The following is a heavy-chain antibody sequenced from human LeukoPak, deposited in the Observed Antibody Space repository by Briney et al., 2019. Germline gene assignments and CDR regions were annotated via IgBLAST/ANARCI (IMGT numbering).Heavy chain of an antibody. Sequence: SETLSLTCAVYGGSFSGYYWSWIRQPPGKGLEWIGEINHSGSTNYNPSLKSRVTISVDTSKNQFSLKLSSVTAADTAVYYCARARTSRGYCSGGSCYSLDYWGQGTLVTVSS. CDR2: INHSGST. CDR3: ARARTSRGYCSGGSCYSLDY. CDR1: GGSFSGYY. V-gene: IGHV4-34*01. D-gene: IGHD2-15*01. J-gene: IGHJ4*02.